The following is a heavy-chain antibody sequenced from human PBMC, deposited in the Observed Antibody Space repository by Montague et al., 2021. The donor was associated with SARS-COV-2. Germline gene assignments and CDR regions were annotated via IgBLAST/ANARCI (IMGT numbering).Heavy chain of an antibody. J-gene: IGHJ5*02. V-gene: IGHV4-59*01. Sequence: SETLSLTCTVSGGSISSYYWSRIRQPPGKGLEWIGYIYYSGSTNXNPSLKSRVTISVDTSKNQFSLKLSSVTAADTAVYYCARDSGGSSPEDWLGFDPWGQGTLVTVSS. CDR2: IYYSGST. D-gene: IGHD2-15*01. CDR3: ARDSGGSSPEDWLGFDP. CDR1: GGSISSYY.